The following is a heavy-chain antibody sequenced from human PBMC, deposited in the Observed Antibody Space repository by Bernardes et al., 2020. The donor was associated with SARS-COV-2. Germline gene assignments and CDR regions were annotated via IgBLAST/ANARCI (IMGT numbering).Heavy chain of an antibody. V-gene: IGHV4-59*01. D-gene: IGHD3-22*01. CDR1: GDSITSNY. CDR2: IYFTGRT. J-gene: IGHJ3*01. Sequence: SETLSLTCSVSGDSITSNYWGWIRQPPGKGLEWIGDIYFTGRTNYNPSLKSRVTISVATSKKVFSLNLRSVAAADTAVYYCARGYAYYYDTTGNYPYVSFDVLGQGTTVTVSS. CDR3: ARGYAYYYDTTGNYPYVSFDV.